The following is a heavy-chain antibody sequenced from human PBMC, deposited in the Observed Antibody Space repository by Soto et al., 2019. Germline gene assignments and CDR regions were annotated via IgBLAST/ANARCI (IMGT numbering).Heavy chain of an antibody. D-gene: IGHD3-10*01. J-gene: IGHJ6*02. CDR3: ATDGLNRMVRRVSSCYGIDV. V-gene: IGHV1-18*01. Sequence: QVQLVQSGAEVKKPGASVKVSCKASGYTFTSYGISWVRQAPGQGLEWMGWISAYNGNTNYAQKLQGRVTMTTDTATTTAYMEMRSLRSDDSAVYYCATDGLNRMVRRVSSCYGIDVSGQGTTVT. CDR1: GYTFTSYG. CDR2: ISAYNGNT.